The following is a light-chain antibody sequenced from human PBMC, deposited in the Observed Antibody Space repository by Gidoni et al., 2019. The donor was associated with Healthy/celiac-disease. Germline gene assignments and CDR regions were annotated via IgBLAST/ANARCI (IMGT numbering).Light chain of an antibody. CDR1: QSISSW. CDR2: KAS. CDR3: QQYNGT. J-gene: IGKJ1*01. Sequence: DIQITQSPSTLSASVGDRVTITCRSSQSISSWLAWYQQKPGKAPKHLIYKASSLESGVPSRFRGSGYGTEFTLTISSLQPDDFATYYCQQYNGTFGQGTKVEIK. V-gene: IGKV1-5*03.